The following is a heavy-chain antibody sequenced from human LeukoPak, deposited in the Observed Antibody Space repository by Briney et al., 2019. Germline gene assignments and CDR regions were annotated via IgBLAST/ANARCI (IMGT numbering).Heavy chain of an antibody. D-gene: IGHD3-9*01. V-gene: IGHV1-24*01. Sequence: ASVKVSCKVSGYTLTELSMHWVRPAPGKGLEWMGGFDPEDGETIYAQKFQGRVTMTEDTSTDTAYMELSSLRSEDTAVYYCATVSRGTISPQHYFDYWGQGTLVTVSS. CDR1: GYTLTELS. J-gene: IGHJ4*02. CDR3: ATVSRGTISPQHYFDY. CDR2: FDPEDGET.